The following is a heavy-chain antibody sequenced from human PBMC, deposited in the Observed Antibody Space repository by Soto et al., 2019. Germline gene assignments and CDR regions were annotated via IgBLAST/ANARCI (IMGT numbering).Heavy chain of an antibody. D-gene: IGHD6-19*01. CDR2: INAGNGNT. V-gene: IGHV1-3*05. CDR1: GYTFTAYA. CDR3: ARAVAVPADFDY. Sequence: QVQLVQSGAEEKKPGASVKVSCKASGYTFTAYAMHWVRQAPGQRLEWMGWINAGNGNTKYSQKFHDRVTITRDTSASTAYMELSSLRSEDTAVYYCARAVAVPADFDYWGQGTLVTVSS. J-gene: IGHJ4*02.